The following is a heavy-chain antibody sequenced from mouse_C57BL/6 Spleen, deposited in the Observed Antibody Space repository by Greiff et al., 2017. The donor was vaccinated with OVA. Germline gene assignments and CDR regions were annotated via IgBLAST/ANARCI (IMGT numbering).Heavy chain of an antibody. Sequence: QVQLQQPGAELVMPGASVKLSCKASGYTFTSYWMHWVKQRPGQGLEWIGEIDPSDSYTNYNQKFKGKSTLTVDKSSSTAYMQLSSLTSEDSAVYYCARRASNYRYYLDYWGQGTTLTVSS. CDR1: GYTFTSYW. CDR2: IDPSDSYT. V-gene: IGHV1-69*01. J-gene: IGHJ2*01. D-gene: IGHD2-5*01. CDR3: ARRASNYRYYLDY.